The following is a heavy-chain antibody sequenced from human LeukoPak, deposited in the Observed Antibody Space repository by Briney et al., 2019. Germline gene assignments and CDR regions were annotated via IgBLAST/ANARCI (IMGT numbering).Heavy chain of an antibody. J-gene: IGHJ4*02. CDR2: IYYRGST. Sequence: SKTLSLTCTVSGGSISGFYWSWIRQPPGKGLEWIGYIYYRGSTNYNPSLNSRVTMSVDTSKNQLSLKLSSVTAADTAVYYCARLNTNWGFQVDHWGQGTLVTVSS. CDR1: GGSISGFY. V-gene: IGHV4-59*08. CDR3: ARLNTNWGFQVDH. D-gene: IGHD7-27*01.